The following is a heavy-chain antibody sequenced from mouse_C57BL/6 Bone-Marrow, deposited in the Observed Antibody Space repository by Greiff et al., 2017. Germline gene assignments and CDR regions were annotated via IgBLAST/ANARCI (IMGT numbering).Heavy chain of an antibody. CDR2: ISYDGSN. D-gene: IGHD1-1*01. CDR1: GYSITSGYY. Sequence: EVKLVESGPGLVKPSQSLSLTCSVTGYSITSGYYWNWIRQFPGNKLEWMGYISYDGSNNYNPSLKNRISITRDTSKNQFFLKLNSVTTEDTATYYCARDTYYGSSEYFDVWGTGTTVTVSS. CDR3: ARDTYYGSSEYFDV. V-gene: IGHV3-6*01. J-gene: IGHJ1*03.